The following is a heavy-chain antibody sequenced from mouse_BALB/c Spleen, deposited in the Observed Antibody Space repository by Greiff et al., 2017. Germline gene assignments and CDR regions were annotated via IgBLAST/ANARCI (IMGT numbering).Heavy chain of an antibody. CDR1: GFTFSNYW. V-gene: IGHV6-6*02. CDR3: TRLGLAY. Sequence: DVKLQESGGGLVQPGGSMKLSCVASGFTFSNYWMNWVRQSPEKGLEWVAEIRLKSNNYATHYAESVKGRFTISRDDSKSSVYLQMNNLRAEDTGIYYCTRLGLAYWGQGTLVTVSA. CDR2: IRLKSNNYAT. J-gene: IGHJ3*01. D-gene: IGHD4-1*01.